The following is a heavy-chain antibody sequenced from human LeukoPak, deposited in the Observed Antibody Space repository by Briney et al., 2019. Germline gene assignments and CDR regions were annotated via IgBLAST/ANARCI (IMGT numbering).Heavy chain of an antibody. CDR1: GGTFISYA. D-gene: IGHD1-26*01. CDR3: ARDLEGDPTARPYYMDV. J-gene: IGHJ6*03. Sequence: SVKVSCKASGGTFISYAISWVRQAPGQGLEWMGGIIPIFGTANYGQKFQGRVTITADESTSTAYMELSSLRSEDTAVYYCARDLEGDPTARPYYMDVWGKGTTVTVSS. CDR2: IIPIFGTA. V-gene: IGHV1-69*01.